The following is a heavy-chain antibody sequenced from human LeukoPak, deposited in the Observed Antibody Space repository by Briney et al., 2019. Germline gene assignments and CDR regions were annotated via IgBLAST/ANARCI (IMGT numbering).Heavy chain of an antibody. Sequence: NPGGPLRLSCAASGFTFSSYWMGWVRQAPGKGLGWVANIKQDGSEKYYVDSVKGRFTISRDNAKNSLYLQMNSLRAEDTAVYYCASFIARYAFDIWGQGTMVTVSS. CDR2: IKQDGSEK. V-gene: IGHV3-7*01. CDR1: GFTFSSYW. CDR3: ASFIARYAFDI. J-gene: IGHJ3*02. D-gene: IGHD6-13*01.